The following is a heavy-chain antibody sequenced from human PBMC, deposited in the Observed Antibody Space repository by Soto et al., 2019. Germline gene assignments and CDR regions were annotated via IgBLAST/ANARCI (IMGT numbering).Heavy chain of an antibody. CDR2: MYTGGTT. CDR3: ARGFYAGGRTLPFDY. D-gene: IGHD2-8*02. Sequence: EVQLVESGGDLIQPGGSLRLSCAVSGFTVNTNYVTWVRQAPGKGLEWVSVMYTGGTTYYADSVKGRFTISRDNSKNTVYLQMNRLGAEDTAIYYCARGFYAGGRTLPFDYWGQGTLVTVSS. V-gene: IGHV3-53*01. J-gene: IGHJ4*02. CDR1: GFTVNTNY.